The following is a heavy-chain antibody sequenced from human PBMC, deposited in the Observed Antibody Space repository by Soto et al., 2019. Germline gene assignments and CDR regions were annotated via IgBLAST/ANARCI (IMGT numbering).Heavy chain of an antibody. D-gene: IGHD3-16*01. Sequence: QVQLQESGPGLVKPSQTLSLTCTVSGGSISSGGYYWSWIRQHPGKALEWIGYIYYGGSTYYNPSLKLQVTMSVDPSKNQFSLNLSSVTAADTAMYYWTRPLRHYYYGLDVWGQGTTVTVSS. CDR3: TRPLRHYYYGLDV. V-gene: IGHV4-31*01. CDR1: GGSISSGGYY. J-gene: IGHJ6*02. CDR2: IYYGGST.